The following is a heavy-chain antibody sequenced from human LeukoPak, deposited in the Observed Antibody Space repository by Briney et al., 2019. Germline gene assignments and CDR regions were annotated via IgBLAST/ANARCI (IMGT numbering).Heavy chain of an antibody. CDR1: GFTFSSYA. Sequence: PGGSLRLSCAASGFTFSSYAMSWVRQAPGKGLEWVSAISGSGGSTYYADSVKGRFTISRDNSKNTLYLQMNSLRAEDTAVYYCAKGVIGYYDFWSGFYYFDYWGQGTLVTVSS. V-gene: IGHV3-23*01. D-gene: IGHD3-3*01. CDR3: AKGVIGYYDFWSGFYYFDY. J-gene: IGHJ4*02. CDR2: ISGSGGST.